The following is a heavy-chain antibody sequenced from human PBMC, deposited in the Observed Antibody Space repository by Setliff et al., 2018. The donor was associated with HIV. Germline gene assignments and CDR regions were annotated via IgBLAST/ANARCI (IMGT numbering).Heavy chain of an antibody. CDR2: IYSTGDT. CDR1: GGSISNFY. CDR3: ARVRLTMIMMVDYFYQ. V-gene: IGHV4-4*07. J-gene: IGHJ4*02. Sequence: PSETLSLTCSVSGGSISNFYWSWIRQPPGKGLEWVGHIYSTGDTNYNPSLKSRVTLSADTSKNQLSLSLTSVTAADTAVYYCARVRLTMIMMVDYFYQWGQGTLVTVSS. D-gene: IGHD3-22*01.